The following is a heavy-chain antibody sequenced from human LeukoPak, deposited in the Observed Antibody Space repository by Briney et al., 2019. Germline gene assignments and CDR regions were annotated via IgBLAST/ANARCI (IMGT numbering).Heavy chain of an antibody. CDR2: ISYDGSNK. J-gene: IGHJ3*02. D-gene: IGHD2-15*01. Sequence: GGSLRLSCAASGFTFSSYAMHWVRQAPGKGLEWVAVISYDGSNKYYADSVKGRFTISRDNSKNTLYLQMNSLRAEDTAVYYCAKDYSWGNSGAFDIWGQGTMVTVSS. CDR1: GFTFSSYA. CDR3: AKDYSWGNSGAFDI. V-gene: IGHV3-30-3*01.